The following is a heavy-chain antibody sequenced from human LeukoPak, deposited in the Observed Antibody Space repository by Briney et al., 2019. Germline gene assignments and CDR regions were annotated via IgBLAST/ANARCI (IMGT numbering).Heavy chain of an antibody. Sequence: PSETLSLTCTVSGGSISSYYWSWIRQPPGKGLEWIGYIYYSGSTNYNPSLKSRVTISVDTSKNQFSLKLSSVTAADTAVYYCARLDYGDNLDYWGQGTLVTVSP. J-gene: IGHJ4*02. CDR3: ARLDYGDNLDY. CDR1: GGSISSYY. D-gene: IGHD4-17*01. CDR2: IYYSGST. V-gene: IGHV4-59*01.